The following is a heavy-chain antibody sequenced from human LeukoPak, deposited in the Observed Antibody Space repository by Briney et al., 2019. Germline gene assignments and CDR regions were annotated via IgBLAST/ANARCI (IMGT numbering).Heavy chain of an antibody. D-gene: IGHD2-2*01. CDR2: INPNSGGT. CDR3: ARLSVVPAATPFDP. J-gene: IGHJ5*02. V-gene: IGHV1-2*02. Sequence: ASVKVSCKASGYTFTDYYMHWVRQAPGQGLEWMGWINPNSGGTNYAQKFQGRVTMTRDTSISTAYMELSRLRSDDTAVYYCARLSVVPAATPFDPWGQGTLVTVSS. CDR1: GYTFTDYY.